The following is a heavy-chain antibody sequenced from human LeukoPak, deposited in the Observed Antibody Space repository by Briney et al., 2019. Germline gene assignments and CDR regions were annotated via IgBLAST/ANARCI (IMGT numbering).Heavy chain of an antibody. Sequence: PGGSLRLSCAASGFTFDDYAMHWVRQAPGKGLEWVSGISWNSGSIGYADSVKGRFTISRDNAKNSLYLQMNSLRAEDTALYYCARGVSSSWYRYYYYYYYMDVWGKGTTVTVSS. V-gene: IGHV3-9*01. D-gene: IGHD6-13*01. J-gene: IGHJ6*03. CDR1: GFTFDDYA. CDR3: ARGVSSSWYRYYYYYYYMDV. CDR2: ISWNSGSI.